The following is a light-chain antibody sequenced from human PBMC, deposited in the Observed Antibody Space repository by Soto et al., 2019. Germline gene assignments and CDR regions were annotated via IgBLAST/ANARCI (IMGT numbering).Light chain of an antibody. J-gene: IGKJ3*01. CDR2: GAS. Sequence: DIQMTQSPLSLSASLGDRVTITCRASQNISNFLNWYQQKPGKAPRLLVFGASNLRSGVPSRFRGSHSGTDFSLSISSLQREDLATYICQQSFRAPLNFGPGTKVTIK. CDR3: QQSFRAPLN. CDR1: QNISNF. V-gene: IGKV1-39*01.